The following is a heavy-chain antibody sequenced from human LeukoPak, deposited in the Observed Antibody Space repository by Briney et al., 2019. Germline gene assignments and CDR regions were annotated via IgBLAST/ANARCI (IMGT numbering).Heavy chain of an antibody. Sequence: GASVKVSCKASGYTFTGYYMHWVRQAPGQGLEWMGRINPNSGGTNYAQKFQGRVTMTRDTSISTAYMELSRLRSDDTAVYYCARAKYLPAATSGMLLGYWGQGTLVTVSS. J-gene: IGHJ4*02. CDR2: INPNSGGT. V-gene: IGHV1-2*06. CDR1: GYTFTGYY. CDR3: ARAKYLPAATSGMLLGY. D-gene: IGHD2-2*01.